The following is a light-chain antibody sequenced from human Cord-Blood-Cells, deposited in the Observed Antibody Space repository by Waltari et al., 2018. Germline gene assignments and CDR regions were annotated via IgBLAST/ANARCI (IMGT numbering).Light chain of an antibody. V-gene: IGKV3-20*01. CDR3: QQYGSSPLWT. J-gene: IGKJ1*01. CDR2: GAS. Sequence: DIVLTQSPGTLSLSPGDRATLSCRASQSVSSSYLAWYQQKPGQAPRLLIYGASSRATGIPDRFSGSASGTDFTLTSSRLEPEDFAVYYWQQYGSSPLWTFGQGTKVEIK. CDR1: QSVSSSY.